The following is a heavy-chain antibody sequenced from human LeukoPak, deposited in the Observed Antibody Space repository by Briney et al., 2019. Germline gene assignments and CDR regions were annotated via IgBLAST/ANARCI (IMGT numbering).Heavy chain of an antibody. CDR2: MSPSSGHT. D-gene: IGHD5-18*01. Sequence: ASVKVSCKASGDTFTNYDINWVRQATGQGLEWMGWMSPSSGHTGYAQKFQGRVTMTRSTSISTAYMELSSLRSEDTAVYYCARDVNTAMVWSFDYWGQGTLVTVSS. V-gene: IGHV1-8*01. CDR1: GDTFTNYD. CDR3: ARDVNTAMVWSFDY. J-gene: IGHJ4*02.